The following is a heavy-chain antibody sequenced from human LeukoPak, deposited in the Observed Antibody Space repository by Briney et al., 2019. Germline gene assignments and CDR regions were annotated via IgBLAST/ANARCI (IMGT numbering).Heavy chain of an antibody. CDR3: ARDHRHYYDSSGYLPTLGY. CDR1: GGTFSSYA. V-gene: IGHV1-69*05. Sequence: ASVKVSWKASGGTFSSYAISWVRQAPGQGLEWMGRIIPIFGTANYAQKFQGRVTITTDESTSTAYMELSSLRSEDTAVYYCARDHRHYYDSSGYLPTLGYWGQGTLVTVSS. CDR2: IIPIFGTA. D-gene: IGHD3-22*01. J-gene: IGHJ4*02.